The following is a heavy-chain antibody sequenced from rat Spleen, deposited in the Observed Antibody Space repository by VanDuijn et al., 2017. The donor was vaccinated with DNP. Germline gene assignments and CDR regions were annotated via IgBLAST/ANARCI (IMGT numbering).Heavy chain of an antibody. D-gene: IGHD1-1*01. CDR2: VRNGGTT. Sequence: QAQLRESAPGLVPPPQTLSPFCTSSGFSLTDHHVHSVRQPSGKGLWCMGVVRNGGTTHTSSIFKSRVSISRDTSKSQVFLEVNSLQSEDTATYYCARDGQWDYLDYWGQGVMVTVAS. J-gene: IGHJ2*01. CDR1: GFSLTDHH. CDR3: ARDGQWDYLDY. V-gene: IGHV2-30*01.